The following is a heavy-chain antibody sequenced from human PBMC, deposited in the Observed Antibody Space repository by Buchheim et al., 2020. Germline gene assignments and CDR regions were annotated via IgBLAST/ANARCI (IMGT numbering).Heavy chain of an antibody. CDR2: ISGYNANT. CDR1: GYTFLSYG. CDR3: ARDSSSFYTRGNMYYFDS. J-gene: IGHJ4*02. D-gene: IGHD6-13*01. Sequence: QVQLVQSGDEVKKPGASVKVSCRASGYTFLSYGVAWVRQAPGQGLEWMGWISGYNANTHYAQNFQGRVTMTTDTSTSTAYMELRSLIYDDTAVYYCARDSSSFYTRGNMYYFDSWGQGTL. V-gene: IGHV1-18*01.